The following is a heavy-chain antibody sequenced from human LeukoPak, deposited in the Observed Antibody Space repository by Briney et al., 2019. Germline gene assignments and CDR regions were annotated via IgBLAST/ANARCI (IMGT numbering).Heavy chain of an antibody. J-gene: IGHJ5*02. CDR2: IYYSGST. Sequence: SETLSLTCKVSGGSLGNYYWGWIRQPPGKGLEWIGSIYYSGSTYYNPSLKSRVTISADTSKNQFSLKLSSVTAADTAVYYCARRTAIYDILTGYYHMGSQTFDPWGQGTLVTVSS. V-gene: IGHV4-39*01. CDR3: ARRTAIYDILTGYYHMGSQTFDP. CDR1: GGSLGNYY. D-gene: IGHD3-9*01.